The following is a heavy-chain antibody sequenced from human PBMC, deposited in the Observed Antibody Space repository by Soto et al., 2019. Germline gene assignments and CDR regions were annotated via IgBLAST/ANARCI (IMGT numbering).Heavy chain of an antibody. CDR2: IYSSGST. D-gene: IGHD3-10*01. V-gene: IGHV3-53*01. CDR1: GFSVSRAY. J-gene: IGHJ6*02. Sequence: HPGGSLRLSCAASGFSVSRAYMTWVRQAPGKGLEWVSVIYSSGSTYYADSVKGRFAISRDSSENIMYLQMNSLRVEDTAVYYCARDVGSITLIRGVLNSYYYAMDVWGQGATVTVSS. CDR3: ARDVGSITLIRGVLNSYYYAMDV.